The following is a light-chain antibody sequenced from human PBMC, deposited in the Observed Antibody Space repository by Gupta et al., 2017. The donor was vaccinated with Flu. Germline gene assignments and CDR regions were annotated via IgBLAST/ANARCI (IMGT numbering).Light chain of an antibody. J-gene: IGLJ2*01. V-gene: IGLV1-40*01. CDR3: QSYDSSLSGSV. CDR1: SSNIGAGYD. CDR2: GNS. Sequence: QSVLTQPTSVSGSPGQRIPTSCTGSSSNIGAGYDVHWYQQLPGTAPKLLIYGNSNRPSGVPDRFSGSKSGTSASLAITGLQAEDEADYYCQSYDSSLSGSVFGGGAKLTVL.